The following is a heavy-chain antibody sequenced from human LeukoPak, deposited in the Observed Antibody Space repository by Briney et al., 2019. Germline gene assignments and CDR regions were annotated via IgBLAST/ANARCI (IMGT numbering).Heavy chain of an antibody. V-gene: IGHV1-18*01. CDR1: GYTFTSYG. CDR2: ISAYNGNT. D-gene: IGHD2-2*01. Sequence: ASVKVSCKASGYTFTSYGISWVRQAHGQGLELMGWISAYNGNTNYAQTLQGRVTMTTDTSTSTAYMELRSLRSDDTAVYYCARAGYCSSTSCYGGYYMDVWGKGTTVTVSS. CDR3: ARAGYCSSTSCYGGYYMDV. J-gene: IGHJ6*03.